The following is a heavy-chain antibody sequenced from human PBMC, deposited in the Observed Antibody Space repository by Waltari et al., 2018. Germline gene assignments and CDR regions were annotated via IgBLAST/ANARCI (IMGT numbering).Heavy chain of an antibody. CDR3: KGSGYSVRWFDP. D-gene: IGHD3-3*01. J-gene: IGHJ5*02. CDR2: IYHSGST. CDR1: GYSISSGYY. Sequence: QVQLQESGPGLVKPSETLSLTCAVSGYSISSGYYWGWIRQPPGKGLEWIGSIYHSGSTYYNPSLKSRVTISVDTSKNQFSLKLSSVTAADTAVYYCKGSGYSVRWFDPWGQGTLVTVSS. V-gene: IGHV4-38-2*01.